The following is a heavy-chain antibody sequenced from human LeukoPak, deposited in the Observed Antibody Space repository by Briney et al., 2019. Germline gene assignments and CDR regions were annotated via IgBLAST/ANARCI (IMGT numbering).Heavy chain of an antibody. CDR3: ARVGYCSGGSCYGGDY. CDR1: GFTFSSYG. J-gene: IGHJ4*02. CDR2: IWYDGSNK. V-gene: IGHV3-33*01. D-gene: IGHD2-15*01. Sequence: GGSLRLSCAASGFTFSSYGMHWVRQAPGKGLEWVAVIWYDGSNKYYADSVKGRFTISRDNSKNTLYLQMNTLRAEDTAVYYCARVGYCSGGSCYGGDYWGPGTLVTVSS.